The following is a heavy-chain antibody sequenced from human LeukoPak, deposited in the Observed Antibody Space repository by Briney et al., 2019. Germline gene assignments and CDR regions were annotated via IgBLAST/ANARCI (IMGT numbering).Heavy chain of an antibody. V-gene: IGHV3-23*01. D-gene: IGHD3-10*01. J-gene: IGHJ4*02. Sequence: GGSLRLSCAASGFTFSSSSMTWVRQAPGKGLEWVSAVSGSGSATFYTDSVKGRFTISRDNSRNTLSLQMSSLRVEDTAIYCCVKDNRASWWGQGTLVTVSS. CDR2: VSGSGSAT. CDR3: VKDNRASW. CDR1: GFTFSSSS.